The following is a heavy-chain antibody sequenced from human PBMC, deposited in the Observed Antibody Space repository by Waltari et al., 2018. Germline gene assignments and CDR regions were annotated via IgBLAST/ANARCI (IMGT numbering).Heavy chain of an antibody. CDR1: GFTFRNYA. CDR3: VSMCSSDCYYFDY. CDR2: IYSDGSTT. V-gene: IGHV3-23*03. J-gene: IGHJ4*02. D-gene: IGHD2-21*01. Sequence: EVQLLESGGGLVQPGGSLRLSCVASGFTFRNYAMSWVRQGPGKGLEWVSIIYSDGSTTKYADSVKGRFIISRDNSKNMLYLQMNSLRAEDTALYYCVSMCSSDCYYFDYWGQGILVTVS.